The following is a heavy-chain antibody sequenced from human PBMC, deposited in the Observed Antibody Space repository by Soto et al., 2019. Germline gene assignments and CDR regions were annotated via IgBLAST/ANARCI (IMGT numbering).Heavy chain of an antibody. CDR3: ARILEWPGANYDY. CDR1: GFTFSSYS. D-gene: IGHD3-3*01. J-gene: IGHJ4*02. CDR2: ISSSSSYI. V-gene: IGHV3-21*01. Sequence: EVQLVESGGGLVKPGGSPRLSCAASGFTFSSYSMNWVRQAPGKGLEWVSSISSSSSYIYYADSVKGRFTISRDNAKNSLYLQMNSLRAEDTAVYYCARILEWPGANYDYWGQGTLVTVSS.